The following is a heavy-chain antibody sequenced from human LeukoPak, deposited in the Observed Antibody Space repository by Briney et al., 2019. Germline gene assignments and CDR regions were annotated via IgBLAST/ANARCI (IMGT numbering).Heavy chain of an antibody. D-gene: IGHD2-2*01. Sequence: KPSETLSLTCTVSGGSIGTYYWSWLRQPAGKGLEWIGRIHSSGSTNYNPSLESRVTMSVDTSQNQFSLKLSPVTAADTAVYYCVRESLVVFPYWFDPWGQGTLVTVSS. J-gene: IGHJ5*02. CDR3: VRESLVVFPYWFDP. V-gene: IGHV4-4*07. CDR2: IHSSGST. CDR1: GGSIGTYY.